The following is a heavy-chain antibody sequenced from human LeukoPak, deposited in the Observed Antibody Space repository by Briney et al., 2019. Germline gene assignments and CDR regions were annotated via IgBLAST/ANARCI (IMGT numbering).Heavy chain of an antibody. D-gene: IGHD4-17*01. J-gene: IGHJ2*01. Sequence: ASVKVSCKASGYTFTSYYMHWVRQAPGQGLEWMGIINPSGGSTSYAQKFQGRVTMTSDMSTSTVYMELSSLRSEDTAVYYCARGLYGDWYFDLWGRGTLVTVSS. CDR1: GYTFTSYY. CDR2: INPSGGST. CDR3: ARGLYGDWYFDL. V-gene: IGHV1-46*01.